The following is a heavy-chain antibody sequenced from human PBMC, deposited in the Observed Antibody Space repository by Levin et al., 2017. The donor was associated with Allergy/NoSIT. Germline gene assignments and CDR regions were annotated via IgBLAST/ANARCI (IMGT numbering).Heavy chain of an antibody. CDR2: IIPIFGTA. J-gene: IGHJ6*02. D-gene: IGHD6-6*01. CDR1: GGTLNSYA. Sequence: SVKVSCKSSGGTLNSYAISWVRQAPGQGLEWMGGIIPIFGTANYAQKFQGRLTITADKSTSSVFMELTNLRSDDTALYYCARGATTLAEAVAARPDTYYYYAVDVWGQGTTVTVSS. V-gene: IGHV1-69*06. CDR3: ARGATTLAEAVAARPDTYYYYAVDV.